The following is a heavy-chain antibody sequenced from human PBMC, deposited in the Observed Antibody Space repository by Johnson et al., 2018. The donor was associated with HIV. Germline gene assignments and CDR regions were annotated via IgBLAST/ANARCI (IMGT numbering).Heavy chain of an antibody. J-gene: IGHJ3*02. D-gene: IGHD3-16*01. V-gene: IGHV3-15*01. Sequence: VESGGGLVKPGGSLRLSCAASGFTFSHAWMTWVRQAPGKGLEWLGRIKSKTDGGTTEYAEPVKGRFTISRDDSKNTLYLQMNSLTTEDTAVYYCTTYATMITMYVEIKGGAFDIWGQGTMVTVSS. CDR3: TTYATMITMYVEIKGGAFDI. CDR2: IKSKTDGGTT. CDR1: GFTFSHAW.